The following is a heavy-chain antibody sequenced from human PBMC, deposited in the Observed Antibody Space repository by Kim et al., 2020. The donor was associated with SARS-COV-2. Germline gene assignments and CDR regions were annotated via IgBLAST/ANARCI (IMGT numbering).Heavy chain of an antibody. CDR3: ARIRYFDWLLGDY. J-gene: IGHJ4*02. V-gene: IGHV3-11*01. D-gene: IGHD3-9*01. Sequence: YADSVKGRFTISGANAKNSLYLQMTSLRAEDTAVYYCARIRYFDWLLGDYWGQGTLVTVSS.